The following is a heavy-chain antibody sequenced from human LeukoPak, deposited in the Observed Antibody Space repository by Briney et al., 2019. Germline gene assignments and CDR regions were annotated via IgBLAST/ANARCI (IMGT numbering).Heavy chain of an antibody. D-gene: IGHD2-2*01. CDR1: GFTFSSYG. V-gene: IGHV3-33*01. CDR3: ARGYCSSTSCYGGIDY. CDR2: IWYDGSKK. Sequence: PGGSLRLSCAASGFTFSSYGIHWVRQAPGKGLEWVAVIWYDGSKKYYADSVKGRFTISRDNSKNTLYLQMNSLRAEDTAVYYCARGYCSSTSCYGGIDYWGQGTLVTVSS. J-gene: IGHJ4*02.